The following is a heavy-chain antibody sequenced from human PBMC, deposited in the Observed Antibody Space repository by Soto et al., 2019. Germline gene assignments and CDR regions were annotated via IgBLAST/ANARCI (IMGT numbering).Heavy chain of an antibody. CDR3: AKDRGPNDYYGLDV. D-gene: IGHD5-12*01. CDR1: GFTFSSYG. V-gene: IGHV3-30*18. Sequence: QVQLVESGGGGVQPGRSLRLSCAASGFTFSSYGIHWVRQAPGKWLAWVAVISNEGSTEYYADSVKSRFTISRNNSKNTLYLQMNRLRVEYTAVYYCAKDRGPNDYYGLDVWGQGTTVTVSS. J-gene: IGHJ6*02. CDR2: ISNEGSTE.